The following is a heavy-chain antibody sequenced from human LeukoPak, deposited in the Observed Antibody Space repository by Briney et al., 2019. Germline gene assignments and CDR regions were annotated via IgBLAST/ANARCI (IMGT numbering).Heavy chain of an antibody. CDR1: GYSFTNYW. V-gene: IGHV5-51*01. CDR2: IYPGESDT. Sequence: GESLKISCNGSGYSFTNYWIGWVRQRPGKGLEWMGSIYPGESDTRYSPSFQGPVTISADKSISTAYLQGSSLKASDTAMYYCARRSRTNGPDYWGQGTLVTVSS. CDR3: ARRSRTNGPDY. D-gene: IGHD1-14*01. J-gene: IGHJ4*02.